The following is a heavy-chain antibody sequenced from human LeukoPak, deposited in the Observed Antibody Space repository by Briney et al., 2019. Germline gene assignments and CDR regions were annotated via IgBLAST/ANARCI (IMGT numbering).Heavy chain of an antibody. CDR3: VREGKENSSGYYSAAFDI. V-gene: IGHV1-46*01. Sequence: ASVKVSCKASGHTFTSYYMHWVRQAPGQGLEWMGIINPSGGSTSYAQKFQGRVTMTRDTSTSTVYMELSSLRSEDTAVYYCVREGKENSSGYYSAAFDIWGQGTMVTVSS. CDR1: GHTFTSYY. D-gene: IGHD3-22*01. J-gene: IGHJ3*02. CDR2: INPSGGST.